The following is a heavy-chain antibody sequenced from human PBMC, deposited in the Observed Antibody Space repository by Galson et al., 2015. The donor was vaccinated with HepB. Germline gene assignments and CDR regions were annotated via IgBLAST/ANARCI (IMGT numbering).Heavy chain of an antibody. CDR3: ARVTAAPLYYYYYMDV. CDR2: INAGNGNT. D-gene: IGHD6-6*01. CDR1: GYTFTSYA. Sequence: SVKVSCKASGYTFTSYAMHWVRQAPGQRLEWMGWINAGNGNTKYSQKFQGRVTITRDTSASTAYMELSSLRSEDTAVYYCARVTAAPLYYYYYMDVWGKGTTVTVSS. V-gene: IGHV1-3*01. J-gene: IGHJ6*03.